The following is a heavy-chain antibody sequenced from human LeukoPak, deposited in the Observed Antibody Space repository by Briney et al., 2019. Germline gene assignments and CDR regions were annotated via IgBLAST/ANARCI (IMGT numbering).Heavy chain of an antibody. CDR3: AKVQKGAAAGPGY. CDR2: ISYDGSNK. J-gene: IGHJ4*02. V-gene: IGHV3-30*18. CDR1: GFTFSSYG. D-gene: IGHD6-13*01. Sequence: GGSLRLSCAASGFTFSSYGMHWVRQAPGKGLEWVAVISYDGSNKYYADSVKGRFTISRDNSKNTLYLQMNSLRAEDTAVYYCAKVQKGAAAGPGYWGQGTLVTVSS.